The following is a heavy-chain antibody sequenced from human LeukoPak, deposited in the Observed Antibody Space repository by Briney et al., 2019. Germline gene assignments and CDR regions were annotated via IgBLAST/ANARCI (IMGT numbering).Heavy chain of an antibody. Sequence: SETLSLTCAVYGGSFSGYYWSWIRQPPGKGLEWIGITYYSGTTYYNPSLKSRVTISVDTSKNQFSLKLSSVTAADTAVYYCARIRYCSGGSCSWGQGTLVTVSS. CDR2: TYYSGTT. CDR1: GGSFSGYY. V-gene: IGHV4-34*01. CDR3: ARIRYCSGGSCS. D-gene: IGHD2-15*01. J-gene: IGHJ5*02.